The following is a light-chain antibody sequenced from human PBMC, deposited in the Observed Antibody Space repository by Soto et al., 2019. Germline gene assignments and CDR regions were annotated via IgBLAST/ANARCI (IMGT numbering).Light chain of an antibody. J-gene: IGKJ1*01. CDR2: AAS. CDR3: QQFNTTPWT. V-gene: IGKV1-12*02. Sequence: DIQMTQSPSSVSASVGYRVTITCRSSHGICGCLDWYQQKPGKAPKLLIYAASSLESGVPSRFSGSGSGTEFTLTISSLQPDDFATYYCQQFNTTPWTFGQGTKVDI. CDR1: HGICGC.